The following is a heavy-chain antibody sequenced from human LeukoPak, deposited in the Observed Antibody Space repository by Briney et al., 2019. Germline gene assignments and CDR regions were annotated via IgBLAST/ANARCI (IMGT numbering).Heavy chain of an antibody. Sequence: ASVKVSCKASGYTFTGYYTHWVRQAPGQGLEWMGWINPNSGGTNYAQKFQGRVTMTRDTSISTAYMELSRLRSDDTAVYYCARGNYYDIITPLRTWGQGTLVTVSS. CDR2: INPNSGGT. CDR1: GYTFTGYY. J-gene: IGHJ4*02. D-gene: IGHD3-9*01. CDR3: ARGNYYDIITPLRT. V-gene: IGHV1-2*02.